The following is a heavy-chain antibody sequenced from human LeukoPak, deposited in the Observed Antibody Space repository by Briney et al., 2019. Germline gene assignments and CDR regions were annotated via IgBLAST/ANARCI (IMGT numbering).Heavy chain of an antibody. CDR3: ARVYCSSTSCYPRNNWFDP. Sequence: SQTLSLTCTVSGGSISSGDYYWSWIRQPPGKGLEWIGYIYYSGSPCYKPSLKSRVTISVDTSKNQSSLKLSSVTAADTAVYYCARVYCSSTSCYPRNNWFDPWGQGTLVTVSS. V-gene: IGHV4-30-4*08. J-gene: IGHJ5*02. CDR2: IYYSGSP. CDR1: GGSISSGDYY. D-gene: IGHD2-2*01.